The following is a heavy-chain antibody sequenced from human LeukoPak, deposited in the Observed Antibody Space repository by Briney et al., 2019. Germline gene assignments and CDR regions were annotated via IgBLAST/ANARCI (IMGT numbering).Heavy chain of an antibody. Sequence: ASVKVSCKASGGTFSSYAISWVRQAPGQGLEWMEWINPNSGGTNYAQKFQGRVTMTRDTSISTAYMELSRLRSDDTAVYYCARPSIAGYNWFDPWGQGTLVTVSS. J-gene: IGHJ5*02. CDR1: GGTFSSYA. V-gene: IGHV1-2*02. CDR3: ARPSIAGYNWFDP. D-gene: IGHD6-6*01. CDR2: INPNSGGT.